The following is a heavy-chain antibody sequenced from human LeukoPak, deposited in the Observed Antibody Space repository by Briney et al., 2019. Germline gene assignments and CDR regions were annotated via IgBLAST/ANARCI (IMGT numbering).Heavy chain of an antibody. CDR1: DYSISSGFY. CDR2: IYHIGTT. D-gene: IGHD3-10*01. CDR3: ARLRELYFYMDV. V-gene: IGHV4-38-2*02. J-gene: IGHJ6*03. Sequence: PSETLSLTCTVSDYSISSGFYWGWIRQPPGKGLEWIGYIYHIGTTYYNPSLKSRVTISVDTSKNQFSLKLSSVTAADTAVYYCARLRELYFYMDVWGKGTPVTVSS.